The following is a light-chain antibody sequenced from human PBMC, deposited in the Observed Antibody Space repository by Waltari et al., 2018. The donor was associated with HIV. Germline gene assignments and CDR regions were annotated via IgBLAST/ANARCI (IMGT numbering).Light chain of an antibody. CDR2: NNN. V-gene: IGLV1-44*01. J-gene: IGLJ2*01. CDR1: SSNIGSNS. Sequence: QSVLTQPPSTSGTPGQRVTISCSGGSSNIGSNSVNWYQQFPGTAPKLLIHNNNQRPSGVTDQCSGSKSGTSASLAISGLQSEDEAHYYCAAWDDRLNGLVFGGGTKLTVL. CDR3: AAWDDRLNGLV.